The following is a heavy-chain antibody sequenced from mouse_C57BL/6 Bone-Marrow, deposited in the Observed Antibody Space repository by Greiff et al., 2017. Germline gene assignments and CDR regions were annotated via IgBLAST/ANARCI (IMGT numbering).Heavy chain of an antibody. Sequence: VQLQQPGAELVRPGSSVKLSCKASGYTFTSYWMDWVKQRPGQGLEWIGNIYPSDSETHYNQKFKDKATLTVDKSSSTAYMQLSSLTSEDSAVYYCAREGDDYDGYYAMDDWGQGTSVTVSS. CDR2: IYPSDSET. D-gene: IGHD2-4*01. V-gene: IGHV1-61*01. CDR3: AREGDDYDGYYAMDD. CDR1: GYTFTSYW. J-gene: IGHJ4*01.